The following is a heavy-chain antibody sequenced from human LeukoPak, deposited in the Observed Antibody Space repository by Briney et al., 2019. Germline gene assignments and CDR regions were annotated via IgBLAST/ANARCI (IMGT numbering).Heavy chain of an antibody. CDR1: GFTFSDYY. D-gene: IGHD6-13*01. CDR3: AKSIWGIAAAGPEDY. Sequence: GGSLRLSCAASGFTFSDYYMSWIRQAPGKGLEWVSYISSSGSTIYYADSVKGRFTISRDNAKNSLYLQMNSLRAEDTAVYYCAKSIWGIAAAGPEDYWGQGTLVTVSS. CDR2: ISSSGSTI. V-gene: IGHV3-11*04. J-gene: IGHJ4*02.